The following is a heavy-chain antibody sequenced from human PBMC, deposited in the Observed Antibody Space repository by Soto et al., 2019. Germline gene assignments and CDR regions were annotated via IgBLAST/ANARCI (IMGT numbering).Heavy chain of an antibody. Sequence: PSETLRLRYTVAGGSIVSSSYFWVWIRQPPGKGLEWIGSIYYSGRTYYNPSLKSRVTISVDTSKNQISLKLSSVTAADTAVYYCAGLNESGYYYYYMDVWGKGTTVTVSS. J-gene: IGHJ6*03. CDR3: AGLNESGYYYYYMDV. CDR2: IYYSGRT. CDR1: GGSIVSSSYF. D-gene: IGHD3-10*01. V-gene: IGHV4-39*01.